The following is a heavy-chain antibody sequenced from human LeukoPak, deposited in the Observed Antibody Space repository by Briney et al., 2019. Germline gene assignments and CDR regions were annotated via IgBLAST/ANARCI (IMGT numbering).Heavy chain of an antibody. CDR3: AKRRAAAGPDAFDI. CDR1: GFTFSSYA. D-gene: IGHD6-13*01. J-gene: IGHJ3*02. V-gene: IGHV3-23*01. Sequence: GGSLRLSCTTSGFTFSSYALSWVRQAPGKGLEWVSGIRVSGSTYYPDSVTGRFTISRDNSENTLYLQMSGLRAEDTALYYCAKRRAAAGPDAFDIWGQGTMVTVSS. CDR2: IRVSGST.